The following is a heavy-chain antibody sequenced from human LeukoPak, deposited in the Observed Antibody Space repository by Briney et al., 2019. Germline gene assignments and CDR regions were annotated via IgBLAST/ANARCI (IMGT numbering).Heavy chain of an antibody. CDR1: GDSISSTNYY. CDR3: ARPHYVWGSYRQYYFDY. D-gene: IGHD3-16*02. CDR2: IYYSGST. J-gene: IGHJ4*02. V-gene: IGHV4-39*01. Sequence: SETLSLTCTVSGDSISSTNYYWGWIRQPPGKGLEWIGSIYYSGSTYYNPSLKSRVTISVDTSKNQFSLKLSSVTAADTAVYYCARPHYVWGSYRQYYFDYWGQGTLVTVSS.